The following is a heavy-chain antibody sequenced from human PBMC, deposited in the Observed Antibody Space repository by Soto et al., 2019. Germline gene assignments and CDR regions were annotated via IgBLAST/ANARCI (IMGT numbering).Heavy chain of an antibody. CDR3: ARDIGSQYSYGKSNWFDP. CDR2: ISADTGNT. D-gene: IGHD4-4*01. Sequence: ASVKVSCKASGYTFTNYGVSWVRQAPGQGLEWMGWISADTGNTNYAQKLQGRVTMTTDTSTNTAYMELRSLRSDDTAVYYCARDIGSQYSYGKSNWFDPWGQGALVTVSS. CDR1: GYTFTNYG. J-gene: IGHJ5*02. V-gene: IGHV1-18*01.